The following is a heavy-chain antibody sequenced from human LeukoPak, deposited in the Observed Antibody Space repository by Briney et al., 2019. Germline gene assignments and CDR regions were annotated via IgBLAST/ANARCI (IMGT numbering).Heavy chain of an antibody. J-gene: IGHJ4*02. D-gene: IGHD2-8*01. Sequence: GGSLRLSCAASGFTFSSYAMSWVRQPPGKGLEWVSDISGSGDNTYYADSVKGRFTISRDNSKNTLYLQMNSLRAEDTAVYYCAKDRSCTNGVCHGDFDYWGQGTLVTVSS. CDR2: ISGSGDNT. CDR1: GFTFSSYA. CDR3: AKDRSCTNGVCHGDFDY. V-gene: IGHV3-23*01.